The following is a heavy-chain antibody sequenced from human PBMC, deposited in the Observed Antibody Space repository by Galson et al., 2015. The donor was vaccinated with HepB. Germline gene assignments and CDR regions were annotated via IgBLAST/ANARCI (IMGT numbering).Heavy chain of an antibody. CDR3: TRHEVWLPYFDY. V-gene: IGHV3-73*01. J-gene: IGHJ4*02. D-gene: IGHD5-18*01. CDR1: GFTFSGSA. Sequence: SLRLSCAASGFTFSGSAMHWVRQASGKGLEWVGRIRSKANSYATAYAASVKGRFTISRDDSKNTAYLQMNSLKTEDTAVYYCTRHEVWLPYFDYWGQGTLLTVSS. CDR2: IRSKANSYAT.